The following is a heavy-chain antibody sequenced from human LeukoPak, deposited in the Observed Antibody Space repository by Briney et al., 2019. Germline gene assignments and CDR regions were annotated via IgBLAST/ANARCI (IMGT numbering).Heavy chain of an antibody. V-gene: IGHV1-69*04. Sequence: GSSVKVSCKASGGTFSSYAISWVRQAPGQGLEWMGRIIPILGIANYAQKFQGRVTITADKSTSTAYMELSSLRSEGTAVYYCASAIGSGMDVWGQGTTVTVSS. J-gene: IGHJ6*02. CDR3: ASAIGSGMDV. D-gene: IGHD3-22*01. CDR1: GGTFSSYA. CDR2: IIPILGIA.